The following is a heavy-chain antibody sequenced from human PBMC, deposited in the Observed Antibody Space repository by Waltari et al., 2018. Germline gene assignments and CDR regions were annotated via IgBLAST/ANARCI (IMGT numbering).Heavy chain of an antibody. J-gene: IGHJ5*02. Sequence: QLQLQESGPGLVKPSGTLSLRCTVSGDSMSSTDWWSWVRQSPQKGLEWIGQVQYTGRSNYNPSFASRVTVSIDTSNNQFTRKLTSATAADTAMYYCARDRGRGIYLDTWGPGMQVTVSP. CDR1: GDSMSSTDW. D-gene: IGHD2-15*01. CDR3: ARDRGRGIYLDT. CDR2: VQYTGRS. V-gene: IGHV4-4*02.